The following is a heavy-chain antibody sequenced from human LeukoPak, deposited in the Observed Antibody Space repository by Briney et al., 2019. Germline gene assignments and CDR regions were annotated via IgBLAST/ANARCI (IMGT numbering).Heavy chain of an antibody. J-gene: IGHJ2*01. CDR3: ARSFLGDWYFDL. CDR1: GGSISSYY. V-gene: IGHV4-59*01. Sequence: SETLSLTCTVSGGSISSYYWSWIRQPPGMGLEWIGYIYYSGSTNYNPSLKNRVTISVDTSKDQFSLRLTSVTAADTAMYYCARSFLGDWYFDLWGRGTLVTVSS. D-gene: IGHD1-26*01. CDR2: IYYSGST.